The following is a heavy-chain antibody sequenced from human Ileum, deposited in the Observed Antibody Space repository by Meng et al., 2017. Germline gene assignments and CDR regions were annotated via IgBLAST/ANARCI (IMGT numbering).Heavy chain of an antibody. J-gene: IGHJ4*02. CDR3: ARAETALDY. V-gene: IGHV4-61*01. Sequence: QVQLQESGPGLVRPSETLSLTCTVSGGSVSSGSYYWNWIRQPPGKGPEWIAYIYYTGSTNYNPSLKSRVIISADTSKNQFSLKLSSVTAADTAVYYCARAETALDYWGQGTLVTASS. CDR1: GGSVSSGSYY. D-gene: IGHD5-18*01. CDR2: IYYTGST.